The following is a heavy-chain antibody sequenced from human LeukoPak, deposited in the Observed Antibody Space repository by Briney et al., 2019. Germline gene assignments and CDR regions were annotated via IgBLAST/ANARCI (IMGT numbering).Heavy chain of an antibody. V-gene: IGHV3-33*01. J-gene: IGHJ4*02. CDR2: IWYDGGNK. CDR1: GFTFSSYG. CDR3: ARDRDGYNYIDY. Sequence: GRSLRLSCAASGFTFSSYGMHWVRQAPGKGLEWVAVIWYDGGNKYYADSVKGRFTISRDNSKNTLYLQMNSLRAEDTAVYYCARDRDGYNYIDYWGQGTLVTVSS. D-gene: IGHD5-24*01.